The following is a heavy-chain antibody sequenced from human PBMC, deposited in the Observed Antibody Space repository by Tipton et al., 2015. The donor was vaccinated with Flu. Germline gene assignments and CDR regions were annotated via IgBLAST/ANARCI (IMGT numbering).Heavy chain of an antibody. CDR3: TRSYYYDSSGYEAFDI. J-gene: IGHJ3*02. CDR2: IWYDGSNK. CDR1: GFPFSEFW. V-gene: IGHV3-33*08. D-gene: IGHD3-22*01. Sequence: LSLTCAASGFPFSEFWMLWVRQAPGKGLEWVAVIWYDGSNKYYADSVKGRFTISRDTSMNTLYLRRNSVRAEDTAVYYCTRSYYYDSSGYEAFDIWGQGTMVTVSS.